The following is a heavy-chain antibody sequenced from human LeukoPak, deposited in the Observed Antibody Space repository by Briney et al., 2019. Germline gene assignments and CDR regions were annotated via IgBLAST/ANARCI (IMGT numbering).Heavy chain of an antibody. CDR2: ISYDGSNK. CDR3: AKDRSSSWSFYY. Sequence: GGSLRLSCAASGFTFSSYGMHWVRQAPGKGLEWVADISYDGSNKYCADSVKGRFTISRDDSKNTLYLQMNSPRAEDTAVYYCAKDRSSSWSFYYWGQGTLVTVSS. D-gene: IGHD6-13*01. J-gene: IGHJ4*02. V-gene: IGHV3-30*18. CDR1: GFTFSSYG.